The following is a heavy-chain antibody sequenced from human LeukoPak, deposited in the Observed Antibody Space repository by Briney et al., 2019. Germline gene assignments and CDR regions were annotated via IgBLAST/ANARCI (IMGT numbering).Heavy chain of an antibody. CDR2: ISAYNGNT. CDR1: GYTFTSYG. D-gene: IGHD1-7*01. Sequence: GASVKVSCKASGYTFTSYGISWVRQAPGQGLEWMGWISAYNGNTNYAQKLQGRVTMTTDTSTSTAYMELRSLRSDDTAVYYCARGHPRGTLVPPYYYYYYMDVWGKGTTVTVSS. V-gene: IGHV1-18*01. J-gene: IGHJ6*03. CDR3: ARGHPRGTLVPPYYYYYYMDV.